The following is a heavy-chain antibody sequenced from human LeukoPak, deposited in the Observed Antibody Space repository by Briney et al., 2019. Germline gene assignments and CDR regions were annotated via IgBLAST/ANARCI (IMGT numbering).Heavy chain of an antibody. J-gene: IGHJ4*02. Sequence: GGSLRLSCAASGFTFSSYGMHWVRQAPGKGLEWVAFIRYDGSNKYYADSVKGRFTISRDNSKNTLYLQMNSLRAEDTAVYYCARDWMVRGVTAFDYWGQGTLVTVPS. V-gene: IGHV3-30*02. D-gene: IGHD3-10*01. CDR2: IRYDGSNK. CDR1: GFTFSSYG. CDR3: ARDWMVRGVTAFDY.